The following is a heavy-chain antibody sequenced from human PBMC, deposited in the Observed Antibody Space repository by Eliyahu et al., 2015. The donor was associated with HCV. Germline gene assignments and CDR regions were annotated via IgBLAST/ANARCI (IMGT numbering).Heavy chain of an antibody. CDR1: XXSITTYC. Sequence: QVQLQESGPGLVKPSETLSLXCTVXXXSITTYCWSWXRQPPGKGLEWIGYXHYSRRTNYNPPLKXRVTISVDTSKNQFSLNLTSVTAADTAVYYCAXGGGGIAVAGTGGWFDPWGQGTLVTVSS. CDR3: AXGGGGIAVAGTGGWFDP. V-gene: IGHV4-59*01. J-gene: IGHJ5*02. CDR2: XHYSRRT. D-gene: IGHD6-19*01.